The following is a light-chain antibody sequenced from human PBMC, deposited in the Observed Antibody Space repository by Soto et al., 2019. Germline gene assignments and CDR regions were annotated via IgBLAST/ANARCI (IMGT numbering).Light chain of an antibody. CDR3: QEYNNWHPMT. J-gene: IGKJ1*01. CDR1: QNIRNN. V-gene: IGKV3-15*01. Sequence: TQSPATLSLSPGEGATLSCRASQNIRNNLAWYQQKPGQAPRLILYGVSTRADGIPARFSGSGSATEFSLTICSLQSEDFAAYYCQEYNNWHPMTFGQGTKVDIK. CDR2: GVS.